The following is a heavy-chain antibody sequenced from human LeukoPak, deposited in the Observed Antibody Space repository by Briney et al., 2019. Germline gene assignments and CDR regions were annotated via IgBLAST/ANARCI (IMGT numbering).Heavy chain of an antibody. CDR2: INTDGSST. J-gene: IGHJ4*02. CDR3: AKDSDYSSSSWTDY. Sequence: GGSLRLSCAASAFTFSSFWMNWVRQAPGKGLVWVSRINTDGSSTSYADSAKGRFTISRDNAKNTLYLQMNSLRAEDTAVYYCAKDSDYSSSSWTDYWGQGTLVTVSS. D-gene: IGHD6-6*01. V-gene: IGHV3-74*01. CDR1: AFTFSSFW.